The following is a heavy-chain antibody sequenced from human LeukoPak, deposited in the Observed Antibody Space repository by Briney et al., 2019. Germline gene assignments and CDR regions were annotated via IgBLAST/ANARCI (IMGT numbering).Heavy chain of an antibody. CDR3: AKDLSLRDFWSGYFDD. CDR1: GFIFSNCD. V-gene: IGHV3-23*01. Sequence: GGPLRLFCGACGFIFSNCDVNWVHQAPGKGVEWVADISASGSATSYADYVRGRFTVYRDKSTSTTYLQMNSLRAEDTAVFECAKDLSLRDFWSGYFDDWGQGIPVTVSP. J-gene: IGHJ4*02. CDR2: ISASGSAT. D-gene: IGHD3-3*01.